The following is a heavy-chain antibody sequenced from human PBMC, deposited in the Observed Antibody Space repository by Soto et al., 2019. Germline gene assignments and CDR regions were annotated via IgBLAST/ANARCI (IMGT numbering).Heavy chain of an antibody. CDR1: DNIFTYYG. D-gene: IGHD2-8*02. CDR2: ISGYNANT. CDR3: AATGGHYFGLDV. V-gene: IGHV1-18*01. J-gene: IGHJ6*02. Sequence: QAQLVQSGSEVKRPGASVKVSCRCSDNIFTYYGINWVRQAPGQGLEWLGWISGYNANTKDAQKFQDRVTMTADTSTRTAYLEVRSLTSDDSGIYFCAATGGHYFGLDVWGQGTTVTVSS.